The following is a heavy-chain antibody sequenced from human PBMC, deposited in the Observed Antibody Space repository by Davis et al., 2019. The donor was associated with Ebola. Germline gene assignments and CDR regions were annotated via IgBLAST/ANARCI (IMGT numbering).Heavy chain of an antibody. J-gene: IGHJ5*02. CDR3: ARERIQLWLDNWFDP. Sequence: GESLKISCAASGFTFSSYAMSWVRQAPGKGLEWVSAISGSGGSTYYADSVKGRFTISRDNAKNSLYLQMNSLRDEDTAVYYCARERIQLWLDNWFDPWGQGTLVTVSS. D-gene: IGHD5-18*01. CDR1: GFTFSSYA. V-gene: IGHV3-23*01. CDR2: ISGSGGST.